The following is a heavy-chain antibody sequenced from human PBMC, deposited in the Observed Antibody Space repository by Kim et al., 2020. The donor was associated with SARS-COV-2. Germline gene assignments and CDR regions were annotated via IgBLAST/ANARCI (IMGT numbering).Heavy chain of an antibody. Sequence: GESLKISCKGSGYSFTSYWIGWVRQMPGKGLEWMGIIYPGDSDTRYSPSFQGQVTISADKSISAAYLQWSSLKASDTAMYYCARHPGYYYYYMDVWGKGTTVTVSS. CDR1: GYSFTSYW. CDR2: IYPGDSDT. J-gene: IGHJ6*03. V-gene: IGHV5-51*01. CDR3: ARHPGYYYYYMDV.